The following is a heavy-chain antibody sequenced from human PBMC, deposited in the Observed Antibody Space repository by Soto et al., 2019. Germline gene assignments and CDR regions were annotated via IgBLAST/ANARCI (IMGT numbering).Heavy chain of an antibody. CDR2: ISSDGGST. CDR1: GFTFDDYT. J-gene: IGHJ6*02. V-gene: IGHV3-43*01. D-gene: IGHD2-15*01. CDR3: AKAVVVAAHYYYGMDV. Sequence: GGSLRLSCAASGFTFDDYTMHWVRQAPGKGLEWVSLISSDGGSTYYADSVKGRFTSSRDNSKNSLYLQMNSLRTEDTAFSYCAKAVVVAAHYYYGMDVWGQGTTVTVSS.